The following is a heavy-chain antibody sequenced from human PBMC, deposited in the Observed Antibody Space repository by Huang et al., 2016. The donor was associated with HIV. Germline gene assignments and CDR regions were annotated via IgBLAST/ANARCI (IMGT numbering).Heavy chain of an antibody. CDR2: VNESGAT. CDR3: ARQWTILEWLLGLDV. J-gene: IGHJ6*02. CDR1: GGSFTGNS. V-gene: IGHV4-34*02. Sequence: QLQQRGAGLLKPSETLSLTCGVSGGSFTGNSLTWIRQAPGKGLEGIGEVNESGATNYNPSLNGRVTIALDKSNRELSLNLRSVTAADTAVYYCARQWTILEWLLGLDVWGQGTTVIVSS. D-gene: IGHD3-3*01.